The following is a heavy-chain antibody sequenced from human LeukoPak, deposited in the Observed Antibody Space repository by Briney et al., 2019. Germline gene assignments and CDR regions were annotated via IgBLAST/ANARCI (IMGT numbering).Heavy chain of an antibody. V-gene: IGHV4-59*08. J-gene: IGHJ5*02. Sequence: PSETLSLTCTVSGGSISSYYWSRIRQPPGKGLEWIGYISYSGSTNYNPSLKSRVTMSVDTSKNQFSLKLSSVTAADTAVYYCAGCRGGGWQNYFDTWGQGTLVTVSS. CDR2: ISYSGST. CDR3: AGCRGGGWQNYFDT. CDR1: GGSISSYY. D-gene: IGHD2-15*01.